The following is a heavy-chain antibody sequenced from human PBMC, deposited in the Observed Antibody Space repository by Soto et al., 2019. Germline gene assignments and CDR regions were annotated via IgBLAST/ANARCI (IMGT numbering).Heavy chain of an antibody. V-gene: IGHV4-59*01. J-gene: IGHJ6*02. CDR2: IYDRGTT. D-gene: IGHD1-1*01. CDR3: ARGGNWNSYYYRLDV. CDR1: GDSISGYY. Sequence: PSETLSLTCTVSGDSISGYYWSWIRQPPGKGLEWIAYIYDRGTTNYNPSLKSRVTISLDTSKNQFSLKLSSVAAADTAVYYCARGGNWNSYYYRLDVWGQGTTVTVSS.